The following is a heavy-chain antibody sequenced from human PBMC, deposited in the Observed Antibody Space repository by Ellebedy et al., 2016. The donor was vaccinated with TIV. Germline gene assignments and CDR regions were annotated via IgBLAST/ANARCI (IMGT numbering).Heavy chain of an antibody. CDR2: INHSGST. D-gene: IGHD4-23*01. CDR1: GGSFSGYL. V-gene: IGHV4-34*01. CDR3: ARDYDGNSFFVAY. Sequence: ESLKISXAVYGGSFSGYLWSWIRQPPGKGLEWIGEINHSGSTNYNPSLKSRLTVSVDTSKNQFSLKLSSVTAADTAVYYCARDYDGNSFFVAYWGQGTLVTVSS. J-gene: IGHJ4*02.